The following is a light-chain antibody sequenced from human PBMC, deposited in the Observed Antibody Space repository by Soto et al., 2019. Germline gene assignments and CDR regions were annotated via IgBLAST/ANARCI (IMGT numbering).Light chain of an antibody. CDR2: ASS. J-gene: IGKJ3*01. CDR1: QDISGW. CDR3: QETHSFPFT. V-gene: IGKV1-12*01. Sequence: IQMTQSPASVSASVGDTVTITCRASQDISGWLAWYQQRPGTAPNLLIYASSTLNSGVPSRFSGSGSGTDFTLTISGLQPEDLSTYFCQETHSFPFTFGPGTKV.